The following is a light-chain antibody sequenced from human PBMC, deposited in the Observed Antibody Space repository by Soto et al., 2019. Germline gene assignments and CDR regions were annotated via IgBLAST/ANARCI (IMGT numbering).Light chain of an antibody. CDR2: SNN. CDR3: AAWDDSLAGYV. V-gene: IGLV1-44*01. Sequence: QSVLSHPPSASWTPGHGVTISCSGSSSDIGGNNVNWYQQLPGAAPKLLIHSNNQRPSGVPDRLSGSKSGTSASLAISGLQSEDEADYYCAAWDDSLAGYVFGTGTKVTVL. J-gene: IGLJ1*01. CDR1: SSDIGGNN.